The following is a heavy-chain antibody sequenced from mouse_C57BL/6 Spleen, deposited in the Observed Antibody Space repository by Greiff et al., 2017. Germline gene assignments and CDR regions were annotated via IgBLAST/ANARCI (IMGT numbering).Heavy chain of an antibody. J-gene: IGHJ2*01. CDR3: TTGLWSPDYFDD. CDR1: GFNIKDDY. D-gene: IGHD1-1*02. Sequence: EVQGVESGAELVRPGASVKLSCTASGFNIKDDYMHWVKQRPEQGLEWIGWIDPENGDTEYASKFQGKATITADTSSNTAYLQLSSLTSEDTAVYYCTTGLWSPDYFDDWGQGTTLTVSS. V-gene: IGHV14-4*01. CDR2: IDPENGDT.